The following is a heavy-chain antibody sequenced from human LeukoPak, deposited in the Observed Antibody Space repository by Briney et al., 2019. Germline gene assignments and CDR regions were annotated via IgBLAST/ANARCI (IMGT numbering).Heavy chain of an antibody. CDR3: ARDRIDGSGSYYNPSFFY. CDR2: IWYDGSNK. CDR1: GFTLSSYG. Sequence: GRSLRLSCAASGFTLSSYGMHWVRQAPGKGLEWVAVIWYDGSNKYYADSVKGRFTISRDNSKNTLYLQMNSLRAEDTAVYYCARDRIDGSGSYYNPSFFYWGQGTLVTVSS. V-gene: IGHV3-33*01. J-gene: IGHJ4*02. D-gene: IGHD3-10*01.